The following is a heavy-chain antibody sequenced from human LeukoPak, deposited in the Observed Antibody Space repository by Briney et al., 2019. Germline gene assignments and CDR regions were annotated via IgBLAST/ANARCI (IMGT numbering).Heavy chain of an antibody. Sequence: SETLSLTCAVYGGSFSGYYWSWIRQPPGKGLEWIGEINHSGSTNYNPSLKSRVTISVDTSKNQFSLKLSSVTAADTAVYYCARGNVKFPKHYDSSGYLRYWGQGTLVTVSS. J-gene: IGHJ4*02. CDR2: INHSGST. D-gene: IGHD3-22*01. V-gene: IGHV4-34*01. CDR3: ARGNVKFPKHYDSSGYLRY. CDR1: GGSFSGYY.